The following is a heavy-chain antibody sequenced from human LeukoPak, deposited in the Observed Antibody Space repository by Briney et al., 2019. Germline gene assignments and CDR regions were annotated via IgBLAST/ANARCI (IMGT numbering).Heavy chain of an antibody. Sequence: PSETLSLTCTVSGGSISSGDCYWSWVRQPPGKGLEWIGYIYYSGSTYYNPSLKSRVTISVDTSKNQFSLKLSSVTAADTAVYYCARDPNPIWSSSWSKNAFDIWGQGTMVTVSS. V-gene: IGHV4-30-4*01. J-gene: IGHJ3*02. CDR3: ARDPNPIWSSSWSKNAFDI. CDR2: IYYSGST. CDR1: GGSISSGDCY. D-gene: IGHD6-13*01.